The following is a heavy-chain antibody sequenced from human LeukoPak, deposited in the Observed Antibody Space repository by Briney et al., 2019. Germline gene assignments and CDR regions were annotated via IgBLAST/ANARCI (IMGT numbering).Heavy chain of an antibody. CDR2: INHSGST. Sequence: SETLSLTCAVYGGSFSGYYWSWIRQPPGKGLEWIGEINHSGSTNYNPSLKSRVTISVDTSKNQFSLKLSSVTAADTAVYYCARRRSGSYFPAPFDYWGQGTLVTVSS. V-gene: IGHV4-34*01. J-gene: IGHJ4*02. D-gene: IGHD3-10*01. CDR3: ARRRSGSYFPAPFDY. CDR1: GGSFSGYY.